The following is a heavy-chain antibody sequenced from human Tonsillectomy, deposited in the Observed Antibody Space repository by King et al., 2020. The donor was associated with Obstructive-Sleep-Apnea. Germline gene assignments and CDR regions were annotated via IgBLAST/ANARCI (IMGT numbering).Heavy chain of an antibody. CDR2: FDPEDGET. CDR1: GYTLPELS. CDR3: ANRGGTENWFDP. Sequence: QLVQSGAEVKKPGASVQVSCKVSGYTLPELSMHWVRQAPGKGLEWMGGFDPEDGETIYAQKFQGRVTMTEDTSTDTAYMELSSLRSEDPAVYYCANRGGTENWFDPWGQGTLVTVSS. J-gene: IGHJ5*02. V-gene: IGHV1-24*01. D-gene: IGHD1-26*01.